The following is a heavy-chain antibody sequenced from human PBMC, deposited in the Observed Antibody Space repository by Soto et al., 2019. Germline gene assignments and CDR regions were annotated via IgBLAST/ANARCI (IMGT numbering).Heavy chain of an antibody. D-gene: IGHD4-4*01. CDR1: GYTFTSYD. CDR2: MNPNSGNT. CDR3: AREVTTTEDWFDP. V-gene: IGHV1-8*01. J-gene: IGHJ5*02. Sequence: ASVKVSCKASGYTFTSYDINWLRQATGQGLEWMGWMNPNSGNTGYAQKFQGRVTMTRNTSISTAYMELSSLRSEDTAVYYCAREVTTTEDWFDPWGQGTLVTVSS.